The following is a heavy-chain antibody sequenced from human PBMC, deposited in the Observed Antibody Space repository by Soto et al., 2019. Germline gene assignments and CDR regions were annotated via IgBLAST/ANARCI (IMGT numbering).Heavy chain of an antibody. D-gene: IGHD1-1*01. J-gene: IGHJ6*02. CDR1: TYSPSPYY. V-gene: IGHV4-38-2*01. CDR2: IWHSGNS. CDR3: ARQDDGGMDV. Sequence: KSSETLSLTCVVSTYSPSPYYWGWIRQSPGKGLEWIGGIWHSGNSHYNPSLKSRITLSIDTSKKLLSLNLTSVSAADTAVYYCARQDDGGMDVWGQGTTVTVSS.